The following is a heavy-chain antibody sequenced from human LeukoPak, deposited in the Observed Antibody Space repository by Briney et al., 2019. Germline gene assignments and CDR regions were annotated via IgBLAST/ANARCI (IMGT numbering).Heavy chain of an antibody. CDR3: AKSQWELPTAIDY. J-gene: IGHJ4*02. Sequence: HSGGSLRLSCAASGFTFSSYEMNWVRQAPGKGLEWVSAISGSGGSTYYADSVKGRFTISRDNSKNTLYLQMNSLRAEDTAVYYCAKSQWELPTAIDYWGQGTLVTVSS. V-gene: IGHV3-23*01. CDR1: GFTFSSYE. D-gene: IGHD1-26*01. CDR2: ISGSGGST.